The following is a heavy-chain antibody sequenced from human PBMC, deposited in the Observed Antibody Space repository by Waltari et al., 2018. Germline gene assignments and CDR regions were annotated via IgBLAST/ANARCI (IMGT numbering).Heavy chain of an antibody. V-gene: IGHV4-59*11. CDR1: GGSISSHY. Sequence: QVQLQESGPGLVKPSETLSLTCTVSGGSISSHYWSWIRQPPGKGLEWIGYIYYSGSTNYNPSLKGRVTISVDTSKNQFSLKLSSVTAADTAVYYCARVTDYDAFDIWGQGTMVTVSS. CDR3: ARVTDYDAFDI. CDR2: IYYSGST. D-gene: IGHD4-17*01. J-gene: IGHJ3*02.